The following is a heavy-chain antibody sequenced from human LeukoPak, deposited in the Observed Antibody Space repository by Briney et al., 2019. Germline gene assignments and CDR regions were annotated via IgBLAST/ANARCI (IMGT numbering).Heavy chain of an antibody. Sequence: KTGGSLRLSCAASGFTFSSYSMNWVRQAPGKGLEWVSSISSSSSYIYYADSVKGRFTISRDNAKNSLYLQMNSLRAEDTAVYYCARDLTSGYSSSWYSGMDYWGQGTLVTVSS. V-gene: IGHV3-21*01. CDR3: ARDLTSGYSSSWYSGMDY. CDR1: GFTFSSYS. D-gene: IGHD6-13*01. J-gene: IGHJ4*02. CDR2: ISSSSSYI.